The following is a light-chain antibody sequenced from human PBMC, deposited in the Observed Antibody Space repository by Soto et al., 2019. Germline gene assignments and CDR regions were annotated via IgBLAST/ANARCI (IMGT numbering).Light chain of an antibody. CDR3: QQSSKTPFT. V-gene: IGKV1-39*01. J-gene: IGKJ3*01. Sequence: DIQMTQSPSSLSASAGDRVTITCRASQSISSYLNWYQQKPGKAPKLLIHTASNLQSGVPSRFSGSGSGTDFTLTISSLQPEDFATYFCQQSSKTPFTFGPGTKVEIK. CDR2: TAS. CDR1: QSISSY.